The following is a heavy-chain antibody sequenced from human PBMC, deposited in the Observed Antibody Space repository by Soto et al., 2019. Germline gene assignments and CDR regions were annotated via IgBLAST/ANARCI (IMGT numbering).Heavy chain of an antibody. Sequence: ASVKVSCKASGGTFSSYAISWVRQAPGQGLEWMGGIIPIFGNTNYAQKLQGRVTMTTDTSTSTAYMELRSLRSDDTAVYYCAREGSEATWDFDYWGQGTLVTVSS. CDR3: AREGSEATWDFDY. D-gene: IGHD6-25*01. CDR2: IIPIFGNT. V-gene: IGHV1-18*01. CDR1: GGTFSSYA. J-gene: IGHJ4*02.